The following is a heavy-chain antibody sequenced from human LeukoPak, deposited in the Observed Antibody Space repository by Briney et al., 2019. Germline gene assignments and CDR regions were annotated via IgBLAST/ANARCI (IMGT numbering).Heavy chain of an antibody. CDR3: ARERERTDGVIINYYYYMDA. J-gene: IGHJ6*03. CDR1: GVSITSGIYY. V-gene: IGHV4-61*02. D-gene: IGHD3-3*01. CDR2: IYTSGST. Sequence: PSETLSLTCTVSGVSITSGIYYWSWIRQPAGKGLEWIGRIYTSGSTNYNPSLKSRVTISIDTSKNQFSLKLSSVTAADTAVYYCARERERTDGVIINYYYYMDAWGKGTTVTVSS.